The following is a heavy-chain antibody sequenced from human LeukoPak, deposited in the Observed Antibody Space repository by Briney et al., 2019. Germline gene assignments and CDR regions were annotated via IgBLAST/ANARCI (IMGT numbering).Heavy chain of an antibody. Sequence: SETLSLTCTVSGGSISSSSYYWGWIRQPPGKGLEWIGSIYYSGSTYYNPSLKSRVTISVDTSKNQFSLKLSSVTAADTAVYYCARHLVNSGYDSSGYHFDYWGQGTLVTVSS. CDR1: GGSISSSSYY. CDR2: IYYSGST. D-gene: IGHD3-22*01. CDR3: ARHLVNSGYDSSGYHFDY. V-gene: IGHV4-39*01. J-gene: IGHJ4*02.